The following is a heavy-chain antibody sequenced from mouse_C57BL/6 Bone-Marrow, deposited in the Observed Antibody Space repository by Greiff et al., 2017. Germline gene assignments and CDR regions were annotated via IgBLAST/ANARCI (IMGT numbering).Heavy chain of an antibody. V-gene: IGHV1-52*01. CDR3: ARWYYGSSYYWYFDV. Sequence: VQLQQPGAELVRPGSSVKLSCKASGYTFTSYWMHWVKPRPIQGLEWIGNIDPSDSETHYNQKFKDKATLTVDKSSSTAYMQLSSLTSEDSAVYYCARWYYGSSYYWYFDVWGTGTTITVSS. J-gene: IGHJ1*03. CDR2: IDPSDSET. CDR1: GYTFTSYW. D-gene: IGHD1-1*01.